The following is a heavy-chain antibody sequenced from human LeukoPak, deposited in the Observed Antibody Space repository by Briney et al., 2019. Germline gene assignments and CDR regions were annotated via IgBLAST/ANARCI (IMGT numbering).Heavy chain of an antibody. Sequence: GGSLRLSCSASGFTFSSYAMHWVRQAPGKGLEYVSAISSNGGSTYYADSVKGRFTISRDNSKNTLYLQMSGLRAEDTAVYYCVKDGPRSWAELDYWGQGTLVTVSS. CDR1: GFTFSSYA. CDR3: VKDGPRSWAELDY. CDR2: ISSNGGST. D-gene: IGHD6-13*01. J-gene: IGHJ4*02. V-gene: IGHV3-64D*06.